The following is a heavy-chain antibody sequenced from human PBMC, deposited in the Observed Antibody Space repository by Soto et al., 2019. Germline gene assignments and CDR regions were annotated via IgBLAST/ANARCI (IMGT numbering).Heavy chain of an antibody. CDR3: ARGGGINDILTGYLLSY. V-gene: IGHV3-48*01. CDR1: GFTFSSYS. CDR2: ISSSSSTI. Sequence: PGGSLRLSCAASGFTFSSYSMNWVRQAPGKGLEWVSYISSSSSTIYYADSVKGRFTISRDNAKNSLYLQMNSLRAEDTAVYYCARGGGINDILTGYLLSYWGQGTLVTVSS. J-gene: IGHJ4*02. D-gene: IGHD3-9*01.